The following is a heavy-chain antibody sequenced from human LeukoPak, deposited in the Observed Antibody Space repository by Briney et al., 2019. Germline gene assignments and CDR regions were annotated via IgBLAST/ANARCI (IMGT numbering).Heavy chain of an antibody. V-gene: IGHV4-4*09. CDR3: ARQLERRCVSCAFDI. Sequence: SETLSLTCTVSGGSISSYYWSWIRQPPGKGLEWIGYIYTSGSTNYNPSLKGRVAISVDTSKNQFSLKLSSVTAADTAVYYCARQLERRCVSCAFDIWGQGTMVTVSS. D-gene: IGHD1-1*01. CDR2: IYTSGST. J-gene: IGHJ3*02. CDR1: GGSISSYY.